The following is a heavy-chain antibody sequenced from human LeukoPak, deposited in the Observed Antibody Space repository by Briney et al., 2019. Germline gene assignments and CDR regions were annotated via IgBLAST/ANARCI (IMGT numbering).Heavy chain of an antibody. CDR3: ARAPSITGTTPPGY. J-gene: IGHJ4*02. D-gene: IGHD1-7*01. Sequence: ASVKVSCKASGYTFTSYDINWVRQATGQGLEWMGWMNPNSGNTGYAQKFQGRVTMTRNTSISTAYMELSSLRSEDTAVYHCARAPSITGTTPPGYWGQGTLVTVSS. CDR2: MNPNSGNT. CDR1: GYTFTSYD. V-gene: IGHV1-8*01.